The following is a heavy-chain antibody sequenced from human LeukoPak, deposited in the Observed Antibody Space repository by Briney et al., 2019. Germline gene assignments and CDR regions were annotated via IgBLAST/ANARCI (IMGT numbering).Heavy chain of an antibody. D-gene: IGHD5-18*01. J-gene: IGHJ3*02. Sequence: ASVKVSCKASGYTFTSYYMHWVRQAPGQGLEWMGLINPTGGSTGYAQKFQGRVTITADKSTSTAYMELSSLRSEDTAVYYCARPRDSYGTFLAFDIWGQGTMVTVSS. V-gene: IGHV1-46*01. CDR2: INPTGGST. CDR3: ARPRDSYGTFLAFDI. CDR1: GYTFTSYY.